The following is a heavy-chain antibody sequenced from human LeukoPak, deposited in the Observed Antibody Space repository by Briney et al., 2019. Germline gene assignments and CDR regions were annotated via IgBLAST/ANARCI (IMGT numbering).Heavy chain of an antibody. D-gene: IGHD2-2*01. CDR1: GFTFSSYT. J-gene: IGHJ4*02. V-gene: IGHV3-21*03. CDR3: ARDFGGYCSSSNCYLGWLDY. Sequence: PGGSLRLSCAASGFTFSSYTMNWVRQAPGKGLEWVSSIISSSSYIYYADSVKGRFTISRDNAKNSLYPQMNSLRAEDTAVYYCARDFGGYCSSSNCYLGWLDYWGQGTLVTVSS. CDR2: IISSSSYI.